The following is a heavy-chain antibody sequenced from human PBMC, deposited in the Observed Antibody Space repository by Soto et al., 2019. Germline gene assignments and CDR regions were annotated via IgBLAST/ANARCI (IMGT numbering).Heavy chain of an antibody. CDR2: ISSNGGST. V-gene: IGHV3-64D*08. D-gene: IGHD3-22*01. CDR1: GFTFSSYA. CDR3: VKHYYDSSGYYAYYYYGMDV. J-gene: IGHJ6*02. Sequence: GGSLRLSCSASGFTFSSYAMHWVRQAPGKGLEYVSAISSNGGSTYYADSVKGRFTISRDNSKNTLYLQMSSLRAEDTAVYYCVKHYYDSSGYYAYYYYGMDVWGQGTTVTVSS.